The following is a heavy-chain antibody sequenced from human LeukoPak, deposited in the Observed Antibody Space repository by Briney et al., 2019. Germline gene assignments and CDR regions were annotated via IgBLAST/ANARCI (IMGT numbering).Heavy chain of an antibody. V-gene: IGHV4-34*01. CDR3: ARFPRRPGTSLDY. J-gene: IGHJ4*02. CDR2: INHSGST. Sequence: SETLSLTCAVYGGSFSGYYWSWIRQPPGKGLEWIGEINHSGSTNYNPSLKSRVTISVDTSKNQFSLKLSSVTAADTAVYYCARFPRRPGTSLDYWGQGTLVTVS. CDR1: GGSFSGYY.